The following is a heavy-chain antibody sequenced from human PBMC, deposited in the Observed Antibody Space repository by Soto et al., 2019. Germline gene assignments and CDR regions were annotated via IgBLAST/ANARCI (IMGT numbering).Heavy chain of an antibody. CDR3: SRSLDS. J-gene: IGHJ4*02. Sequence: PGGSLRLSCAASGFTFSTYWMDWVRQTPGKGLECVANINQDGSEKNYVDSVKGRFTIHRDNAKNSLYLQMSSLTAEDSALYYCSRSLDSWGQGTLVTVSS. CDR2: INQDGSEK. V-gene: IGHV3-7*01. CDR1: GFTFSTYW.